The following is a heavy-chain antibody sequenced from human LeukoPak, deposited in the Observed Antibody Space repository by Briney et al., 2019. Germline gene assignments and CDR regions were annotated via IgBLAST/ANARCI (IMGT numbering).Heavy chain of an antibody. V-gene: IGHV3-30*18. D-gene: IGHD3-3*01. Sequence: GRSLRLSCAASGFTFSSYGMHWVRQAPGKGLEWVAVISYDGSNKYYAASVKGRFTISRDNSKNTLYLQMNSLRAEDTAVYYCAKDGGGRFLEWTKDYFDYWGQGALVTVSS. J-gene: IGHJ4*02. CDR3: AKDGGGRFLEWTKDYFDY. CDR2: ISYDGSNK. CDR1: GFTFSSYG.